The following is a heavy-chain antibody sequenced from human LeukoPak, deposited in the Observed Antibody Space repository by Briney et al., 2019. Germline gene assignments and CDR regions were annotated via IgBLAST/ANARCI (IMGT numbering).Heavy chain of an antibody. Sequence: GGSLRLSCAASGFTFSGYAMSWVRQAPGKGLEWVSGISGSGDNTLYADSVKGRFTISRDNSKNTLYLEMNSLRAEDTAIYYCAKMKGHPLPKYYMDVWGQGTTVTVSS. J-gene: IGHJ6*01. D-gene: IGHD1-26*01. CDR1: GFTFSGYA. CDR3: AKMKGHPLPKYYMDV. CDR2: ISGSGDNT. V-gene: IGHV3-23*01.